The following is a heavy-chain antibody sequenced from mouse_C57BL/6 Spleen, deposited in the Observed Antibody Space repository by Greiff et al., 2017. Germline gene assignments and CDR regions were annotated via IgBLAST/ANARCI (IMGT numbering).Heavy chain of an antibody. D-gene: IGHD4-1*01. CDR1: GYTFTSYW. CDR2: IYPGNSDT. Sequence: VHVKQSGTVLARPGASVKMSCKTSGYTFTSYWMHWVKQRPGQGLEWIGAIYPGNSDTSYNQKFKGKAKLTAVTSASTAYMELSSLTNEDSAVYYCTSRGDWGNFDYWGQGTTLTVSS. J-gene: IGHJ2*01. CDR3: TSRGDWGNFDY. V-gene: IGHV1-5*01.